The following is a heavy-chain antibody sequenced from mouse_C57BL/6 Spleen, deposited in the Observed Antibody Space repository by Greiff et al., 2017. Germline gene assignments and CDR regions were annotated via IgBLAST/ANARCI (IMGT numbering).Heavy chain of an antibody. Sequence: QVQLQQSGTELVKPGASVKLSCKASGYTFTSYWLHWVKKRPGQGLEWIGNFNPSNGGPNSNEKLKRKAKLTVDKSASTAYMQLSSLTSEDSAVYDCARRYSTYAMDDWGKGTSVTVSS. J-gene: IGHJ4*01. D-gene: IGHD2-5*01. CDR2: FNPSNGGP. CDR3: ARRYSTYAMDD. CDR1: GYTFTSYW. V-gene: IGHV1-53*01.